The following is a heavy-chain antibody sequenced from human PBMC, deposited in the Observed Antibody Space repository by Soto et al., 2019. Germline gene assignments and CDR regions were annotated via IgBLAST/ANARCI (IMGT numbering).Heavy chain of an antibody. Sequence: PGASLKTSCAASGFTFSNYAMRWVRQAPGKGLEWVSTMSGSGGHTYYADSVRGRFTISRDNSKNTLYLQTNSLRADDTAFYYCAKDLRGQWLVLNNWFDPWGQGTLVTVSS. CDR2: MSGSGGHT. CDR1: GFTFSNYA. D-gene: IGHD6-19*01. V-gene: IGHV3-23*01. CDR3: AKDLRGQWLVLNNWFDP. J-gene: IGHJ5*02.